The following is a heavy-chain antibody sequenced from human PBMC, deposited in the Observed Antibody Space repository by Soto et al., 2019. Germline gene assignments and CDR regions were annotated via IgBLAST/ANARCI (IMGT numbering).Heavy chain of an antibody. D-gene: IGHD4-17*01. Sequence: SETLSLTCTVSGGSISSGDYYWSWIRQPPGKGLEWIGYIYYSGSTYYNPSLKSRVTISVDTSKNQFSLKLSSVTAADTAVYYCARSPNDYGGNSGHKWGQGTLVTVSS. CDR3: ARSPNDYGGNSGHK. CDR2: IYYSGST. J-gene: IGHJ4*02. V-gene: IGHV4-30-4*01. CDR1: GGSISSGDYY.